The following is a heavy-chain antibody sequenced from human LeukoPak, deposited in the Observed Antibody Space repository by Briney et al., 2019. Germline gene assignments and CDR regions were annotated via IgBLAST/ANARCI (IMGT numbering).Heavy chain of an antibody. J-gene: IGHJ3*02. D-gene: IGHD2-21*01. CDR2: INPSGGST. V-gene: IGHV1-46*01. CDR3: AREEICGGGDCSDAFDI. Sequence: ASVKVSCKASGYTFTSYYMHWVRQAPGQGLEWMGIINPSGGSTSYAQKFQGRVTMTRDTSTSTVYMELSSLRSEDTAVYYCAREEICGGGDCSDAFDIWGQGTMVTVSS. CDR1: GYTFTSYY.